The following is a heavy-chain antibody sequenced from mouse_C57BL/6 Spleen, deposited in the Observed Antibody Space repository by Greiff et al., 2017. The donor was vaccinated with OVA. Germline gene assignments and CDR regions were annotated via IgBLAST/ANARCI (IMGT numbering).Heavy chain of an antibody. V-gene: IGHV1-61*01. J-gene: IGHJ1*03. CDR3: ARRGYYGSSYFDV. Sequence: VQLQQPGAELVRPGSSVKLSCKASGYTFTSYWMDWVKQRPGQGLEWIGNIYPSDSETHYNQKFKDKATLTVDKSSSTAYMQLSSLTSEDSAVYYCARRGYYGSSYFDVWGTGTTVTVSS. CDR2: IYPSDSET. D-gene: IGHD1-1*01. CDR1: GYTFTSYW.